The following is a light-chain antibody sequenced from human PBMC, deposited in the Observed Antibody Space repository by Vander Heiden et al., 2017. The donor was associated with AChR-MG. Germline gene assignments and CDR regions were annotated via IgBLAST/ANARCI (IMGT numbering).Light chain of an antibody. CDR2: DDS. CDR1: NIGSNR. CDR3: QVWGSSSGHPYV. Sequence: SYVMTQPPSVSVAPGQTARISCGGNNIGSNRVHWYQQKPGQAPVLVVYDDSDRPSGIPERFSGSNSGNMATLTITRVEAGDEADYYCQVWGSSSGHPYVFGNGTKVTVL. V-gene: IGLV3-21*02. J-gene: IGLJ1*01.